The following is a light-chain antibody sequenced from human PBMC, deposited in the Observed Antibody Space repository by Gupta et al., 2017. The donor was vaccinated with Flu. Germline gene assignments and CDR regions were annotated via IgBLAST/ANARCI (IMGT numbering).Light chain of an antibody. CDR1: VLSNQY. CDR3: QSADNTDVV. V-gene: IGLV3-25*02. J-gene: IGLJ2*01. CDR2: KDT. Sequence: DLTQPLSLSVSPGENVRITWFGDVLSNQYTYWYQQRPGQAPVVLIYKDTERPSGIPERFSGSSSGTRATLTISGVQAEDAADYYCQSADNTDVVFGGGTRLTVL.